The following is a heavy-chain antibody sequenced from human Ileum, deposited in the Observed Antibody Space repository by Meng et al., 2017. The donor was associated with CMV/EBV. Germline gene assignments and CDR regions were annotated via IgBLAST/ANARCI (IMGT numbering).Heavy chain of an antibody. Sequence: GESLKISCAASGFTFSSYWMSWARQAPGKGLEWVANIKQDGSEKYYVDSVKGRFTISRDNAKNSLYLQMNSLRAEDTAVYYWARDWVCSSTSCYGHYFDYWGQGTPVTVSS. CDR1: GFTFSSYW. V-gene: IGHV3-7*01. J-gene: IGHJ4*02. D-gene: IGHD2-2*01. CDR2: IKQDGSEK. CDR3: ARDWVCSSTSCYGHYFDY.